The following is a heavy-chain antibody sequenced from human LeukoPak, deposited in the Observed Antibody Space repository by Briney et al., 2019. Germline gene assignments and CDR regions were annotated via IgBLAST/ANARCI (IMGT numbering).Heavy chain of an antibody. CDR1: GFTFSYYV. CDR3: VRDGGVSGYDLLDY. J-gene: IGHJ4*02. D-gene: IGHD5-12*01. V-gene: IGHV3-7*01. CDR2: INQDGSEE. Sequence: GGSLRLSCAASGFTFSYYVMSWVRQAPGKGLEWVAHINQDGSEEHYMDSVKARFTISRDNAKNSLSLQMNSLRAEDTAVYYCVRDGGVSGYDLLDYWGQGTLVTVSS.